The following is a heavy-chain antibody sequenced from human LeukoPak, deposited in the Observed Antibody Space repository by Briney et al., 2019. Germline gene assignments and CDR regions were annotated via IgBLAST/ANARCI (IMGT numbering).Heavy chain of an antibody. J-gene: IGHJ4*02. CDR2: TSFDGGNK. Sequence: GGSLRLSCAASGLTFSSFGMHWVRQAPGKGLEWVAVTSFDGGNKHYADSVKGRFTISRDNSKNTLYLQMNSLRAEDTAVYYCAKDYSSGWYALFDYWGQGTLVTVSS. CDR1: GLTFSSFG. D-gene: IGHD6-19*01. CDR3: AKDYSSGWYALFDY. V-gene: IGHV3-30*18.